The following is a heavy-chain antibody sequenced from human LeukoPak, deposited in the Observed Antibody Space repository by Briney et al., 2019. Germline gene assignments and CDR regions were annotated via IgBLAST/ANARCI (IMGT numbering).Heavy chain of an antibody. D-gene: IGHD5-12*01. J-gene: IGHJ6*03. V-gene: IGHV3-66*02. CDR1: GFTVSSNY. Sequence: GGSLRLSCAASGFTVSSNYMSWVRQAPGKGLGWVSVIYSGGSTYYADSVKGRFTISRDNSKNTLYLQMNSLRAEDTAVYYCAKGSGVATISYYYYMDVWGKGTTVTVSS. CDR3: AKGSGVATISYYYYMDV. CDR2: IYSGGST.